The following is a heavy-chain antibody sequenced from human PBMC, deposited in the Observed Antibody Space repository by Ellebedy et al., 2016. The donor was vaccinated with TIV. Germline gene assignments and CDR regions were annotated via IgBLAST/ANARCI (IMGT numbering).Heavy chain of an antibody. CDR1: GGSVSSGSYY. CDR2: IYYSGST. CDR3: ARGRGGYYYGSGTYAAYFDY. J-gene: IGHJ4*02. Sequence: SETLSLXCTVSGGSVSSGSYYWSWIRQPPGKGLEWIGYIYYSGSTNYSPSLKRRVTISVDTSKNQFSLRLSSVTAADTAVYYCARGRGGYYYGSGTYAAYFDYWGQGTLVTVSS. D-gene: IGHD3-10*01. V-gene: IGHV4-61*01.